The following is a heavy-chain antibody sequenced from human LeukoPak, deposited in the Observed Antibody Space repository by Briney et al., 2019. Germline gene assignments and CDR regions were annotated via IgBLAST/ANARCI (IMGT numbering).Heavy chain of an antibody. CDR3: VRDGDDFNFDY. CDR1: GSTFRSYW. D-gene: IGHD5-24*01. Sequence: PGGSLRLSCAASGSTFRSYWMHWVRQAPGKGLVWVSRVIRDGSFTNYADSVKGRFTISRDNAKNTLYLQMNSLRAEDTAVYYCVRDGDDFNFDYWGQGSLVIVSS. V-gene: IGHV3-74*01. J-gene: IGHJ4*02. CDR2: VIRDGSFT.